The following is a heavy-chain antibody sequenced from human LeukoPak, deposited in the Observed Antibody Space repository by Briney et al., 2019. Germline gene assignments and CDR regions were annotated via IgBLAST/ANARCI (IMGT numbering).Heavy chain of an antibody. Sequence: GGSLRLSCAASGFTFSSYAMSWVRQAPGKGLEWVSAISGSGGSTYYADSVKGRFAISRDNSKNTLYLQMNSLRAEDTAVYYCAKDSPYSSSPYYFDYWGQGTLVTVSS. CDR3: AKDSPYSSSPYYFDY. J-gene: IGHJ4*02. CDR2: ISGSGGST. D-gene: IGHD6-6*01. V-gene: IGHV3-23*01. CDR1: GFTFSSYA.